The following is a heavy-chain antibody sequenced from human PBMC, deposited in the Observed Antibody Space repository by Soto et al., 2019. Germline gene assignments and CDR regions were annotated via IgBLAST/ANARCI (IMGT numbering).Heavy chain of an antibody. J-gene: IGHJ4*02. D-gene: IGHD2-2*01. CDR3: AKAPSRYCSSTSCYASSNYFDY. CDR2: IIPILGIA. CDR1: GGTFSSYT. Sequence: ASVKVSCKASGGTFSSYTISWVRQAPGQGLEWMGRIIPILGIANYAQKFQGRVTITADKSTSTAYMELSSLRSEDTAVYYCAKAPSRYCSSTSCYASSNYFDYWGQGTLVTVSS. V-gene: IGHV1-69*02.